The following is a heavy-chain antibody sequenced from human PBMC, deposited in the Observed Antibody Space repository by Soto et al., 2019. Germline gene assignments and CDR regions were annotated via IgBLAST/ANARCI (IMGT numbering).Heavy chain of an antibody. V-gene: IGHV1-3*01. D-gene: IGHD3-3*01. CDR3: ARGANLYYDFWSGYVY. J-gene: IGHJ4*02. Sequence: ASVKVSCKASGYTFISYVMHWVRQAPGQRLEWMGWINAGNGNTKYTQKFQGRVTITRDTSASTAYMELSSLRSEDTAVYYCARGANLYYDFWSGYVYWGQGTLVTVSS. CDR2: INAGNGNT. CDR1: GYTFISYV.